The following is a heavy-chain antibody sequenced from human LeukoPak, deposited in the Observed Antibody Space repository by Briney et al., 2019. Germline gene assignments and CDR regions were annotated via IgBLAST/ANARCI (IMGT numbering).Heavy chain of an antibody. CDR2: IYYSGST. J-gene: IGHJ6*02. D-gene: IGHD3-10*01. V-gene: IGHV4-39*01. Sequence: SEILSLTCTVSGGSISSSSYYWGWIRQPPGKGLEWIGSIYYSGSTYYNPSLKSRVTISVDTSKNQFSLKLSSVTAADTAVYYCARLGITMVRGYYYYGMDVWGQGTTVTVSS. CDR1: GGSISSSSYY. CDR3: ARLGITMVRGYYYYGMDV.